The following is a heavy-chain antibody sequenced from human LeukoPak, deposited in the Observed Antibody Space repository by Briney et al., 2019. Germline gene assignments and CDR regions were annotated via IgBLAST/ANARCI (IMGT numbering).Heavy chain of an antibody. CDR1: GGSISSSYYY. V-gene: IGHV4-39*01. Sequence: SQTLSLTCTVSGGSISSSYYYWGWIRQPPGKGLEWIGSIDYSGNTDYNPSLKSRVTISVDTSKNQFSLRLSSVTAADTAVYYCARQRGWFDPWGQGTLVTVSS. CDR2: IDYSGNT. J-gene: IGHJ5*02. CDR3: ARQRGWFDP.